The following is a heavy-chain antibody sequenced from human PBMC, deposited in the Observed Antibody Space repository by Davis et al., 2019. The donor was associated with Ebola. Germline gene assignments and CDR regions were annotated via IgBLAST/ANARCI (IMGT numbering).Heavy chain of an antibody. CDR3: VRGLGMGWFDP. CDR1: GGSISSYY. D-gene: IGHD1-26*01. CDR2: IYYSGST. J-gene: IGHJ5*02. V-gene: IGHV4-59*12. Sequence: SETLSLTCTVSGGSISSYYWSWIRQPPGKGLEWIGYIYYSGSTYYNPSLKSRVTISVDTSKNQFSVKLSSVTAADTAVYYCVRGLGMGWFDPWGQGTLVTVSS.